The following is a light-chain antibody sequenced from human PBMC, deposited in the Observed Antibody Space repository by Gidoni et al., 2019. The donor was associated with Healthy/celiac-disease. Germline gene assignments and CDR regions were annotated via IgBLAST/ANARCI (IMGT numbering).Light chain of an antibody. V-gene: IGLV3-25*03. CDR1: ALPKQY. CDR2: KDS. J-gene: IGLJ2*01. CDR3: QSADSSGTYPVV. Sequence: YELTQPPSVSGPPGQTARITCSGDALPKQYAYWYQQKQGQAPVLVIYKDSERPSGIPERFSGSSSGTTVTLTISGVQAEDEADYYCQSADSSGTYPVVFGGGTKLTVL.